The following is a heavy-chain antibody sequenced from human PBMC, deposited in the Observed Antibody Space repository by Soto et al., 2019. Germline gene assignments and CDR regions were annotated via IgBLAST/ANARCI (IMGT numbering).Heavy chain of an antibody. V-gene: IGHV1-18*04. Sequence: QVQLLQSGAEVKKPGASVKVSCKASGYKFTTYGITWVPQAPGQGLEWLGGISTYNGNTDYAQNLQDRVTMTTETSTSTAYLEVRSLTSDDTAVYFCARGLGTNGLDVWGQGTTVTVSS. J-gene: IGHJ6*02. CDR2: ISTYNGNT. CDR3: ARGLGTNGLDV. CDR1: GYKFTTYG. D-gene: IGHD7-27*01.